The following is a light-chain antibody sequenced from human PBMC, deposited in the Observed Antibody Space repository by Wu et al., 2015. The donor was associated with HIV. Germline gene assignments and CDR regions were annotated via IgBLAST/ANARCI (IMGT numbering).Light chain of an antibody. J-gene: IGKJ5*01. CDR1: QSINNNY. V-gene: IGKV3-20*01. CDR2: GAS. Sequence: ETVLTQSPGTLSLSPGERATLSCRASQSINNNYLAWYQQKPGQAPRLLIHGASSRVTGIPSRFSGSGSGTDFTLTISRLEPEDSAVYFCQQYVSSPTFGQGTRLEIK. CDR3: QQYVSSPT.